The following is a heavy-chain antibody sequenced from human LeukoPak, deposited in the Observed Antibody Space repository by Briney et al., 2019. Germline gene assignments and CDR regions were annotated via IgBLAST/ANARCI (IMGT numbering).Heavy chain of an antibody. V-gene: IGHV4-39*01. CDR2: ISYSGSI. D-gene: IGHD3-22*01. Sequence: PSETLSLTCTVSGGSISSSSHYWGWIRQPPGKGLEWIGSISYSGSIYYNPSLKSRATISTDTPKNQFSLKLRSVTAADRALYYCARQTTSGYLDYWGQGTPVTVS. CDR3: ARQTTSGYLDY. CDR1: GGSISSSSHY. J-gene: IGHJ4*02.